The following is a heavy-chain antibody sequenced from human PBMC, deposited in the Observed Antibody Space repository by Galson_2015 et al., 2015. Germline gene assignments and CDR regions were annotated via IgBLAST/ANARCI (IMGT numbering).Heavy chain of an antibody. J-gene: IGHJ4*02. D-gene: IGHD3-10*01. V-gene: IGHV1-2*04. CDR3: ARDIGPGLGYGSRPWDPRGFDE. Sequence: SVKVSCKASGYTFTGYYMHWVRQAPGQGLEWMGWINPNSGGTNYAQKFQGWVTMTRDKSITTAHLELSSLRSDDTAVYYCARDIGPGLGYGSRPWDPRGFDEWGQGPLVTVSS. CDR1: GYTFTGYY. CDR2: INPNSGGT.